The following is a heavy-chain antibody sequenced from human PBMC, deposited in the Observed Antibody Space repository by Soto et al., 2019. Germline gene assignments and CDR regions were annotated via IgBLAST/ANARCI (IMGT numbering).Heavy chain of an antibody. CDR1: GGSFSGYY. V-gene: IGHV4-34*01. CDR3: ARGGIVVVPAAMRSWNY. J-gene: IGHJ4*02. Sequence: QVQLQQWGAGLLKPSETLSLTCAVYGGSFSGYYWSWIRQPPGKGLEWIGEINHSGSTNYNPSLKGRVTMPVDTSKNQFSLKLSSVTAADTAVYYCARGGIVVVPAAMRSWNYWGQGTLVTVSS. D-gene: IGHD2-2*01. CDR2: INHSGST.